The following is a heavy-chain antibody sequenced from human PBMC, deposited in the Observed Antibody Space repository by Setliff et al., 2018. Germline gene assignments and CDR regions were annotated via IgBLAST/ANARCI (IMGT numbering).Heavy chain of an antibody. CDR2: INHSGRT. CDR3: ARAPDSGTYYNLYPYYNDV. Sequence: SETLSLTCAVYGGPFSAYYWSWIRQPPGEGLEWIGEINHSGRTKYNPSLRSRVTISVDTSKNQFSLKLSAVTAADTAVYYCARAPDSGTYYNLYPYYNDVWGKGTTVTVSS. CDR1: GGPFSAYY. V-gene: IGHV4-34*01. J-gene: IGHJ6*03. D-gene: IGHD1-26*01.